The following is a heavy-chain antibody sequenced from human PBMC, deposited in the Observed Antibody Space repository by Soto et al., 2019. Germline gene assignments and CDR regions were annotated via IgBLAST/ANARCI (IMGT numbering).Heavy chain of an antibody. Sequence: PSETLSLTCAVYGGSFSGYYWTWIRQPPGTGLEWIGENNHSGSTNYNPSLKSRVTISVDTSKNQFSLKLTSVTAADTAVYYCARDKITGLFDYWGQGTLVTAPQ. CDR3: ARDKITGLFDY. J-gene: IGHJ4*02. CDR1: GGSFSGYY. CDR2: NNHSGST. V-gene: IGHV4-34*01. D-gene: IGHD2-8*02.